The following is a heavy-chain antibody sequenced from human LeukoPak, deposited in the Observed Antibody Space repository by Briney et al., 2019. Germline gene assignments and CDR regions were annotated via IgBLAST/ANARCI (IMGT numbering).Heavy chain of an antibody. CDR2: INPNSGGT. V-gene: IGHV1-2*02. J-gene: IGHJ4*02. Sequence: ASVKVSCKASGYTFTGYYMHWVRQAPGQGLEWMGWINPNSGGTNYAQKFQGRVTMTRDTSISTAYMELSRLRSDDTAVYYCARSTTVNYYLDYWGQGTLVTVSS. CDR3: ARSTTVNYYLDY. D-gene: IGHD4-11*01. CDR1: GYTFTGYY.